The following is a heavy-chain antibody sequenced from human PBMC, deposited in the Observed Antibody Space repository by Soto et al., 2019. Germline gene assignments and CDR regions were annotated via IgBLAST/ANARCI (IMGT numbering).Heavy chain of an antibody. CDR3: ARDCSSTSCSPGGY. D-gene: IGHD2-2*01. CDR2: IYHSGST. CDR1: GGSISSSNW. V-gene: IGHV4-4*02. J-gene: IGHJ4*02. Sequence: PSETLSLTCAVSGGSISSSNWWSWVRQPPGKGLEWIGEIYHSGSTNYNPSLKSRVTISVDKSKNQFSLKLSSVTAADTAVYYCARDCSSTSCSPGGYWGQGTLVTVPQ.